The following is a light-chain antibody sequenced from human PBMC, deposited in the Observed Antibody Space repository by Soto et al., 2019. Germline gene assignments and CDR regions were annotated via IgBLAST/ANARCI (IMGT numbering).Light chain of an antibody. Sequence: QSGLTQPRSVSGSPGQSVTISCSGTSSDVGGYDFVSWYQQHPGKAPKLMIYDVSKWPSGVPDRFSGSKSGNTAFLTISGLQAEDEAEYYCCSYAGSYSYVFGVGTKVTV. V-gene: IGLV2-11*01. CDR3: CSYAGSYSYV. J-gene: IGLJ1*01. CDR2: DVS. CDR1: SSDVGGYDF.